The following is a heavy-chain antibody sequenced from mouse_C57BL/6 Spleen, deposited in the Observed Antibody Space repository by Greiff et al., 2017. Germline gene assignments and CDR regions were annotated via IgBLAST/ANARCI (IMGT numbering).Heavy chain of an antibody. J-gene: IGHJ2*01. CDR3: ATQLGRYYFDY. D-gene: IGHD4-1*02. CDR2: ISSGSSTI. CDR1: GFTFSDYG. V-gene: IGHV5-17*01. Sequence: EVQRVESGGGLVKPGGSLKLSCAASGFTFSDYGMHWVRQAPEKGLEWVAYISSGSSTIYYADTVKGRFTISRANAKNTLLLQVTSLRSDDTAVYYCATQLGRYYFDYWGQGTTLTVSS.